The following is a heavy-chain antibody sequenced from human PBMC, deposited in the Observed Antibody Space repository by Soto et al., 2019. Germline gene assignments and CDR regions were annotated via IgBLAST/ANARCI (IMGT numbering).Heavy chain of an antibody. Sequence: SLRLSCPASGFTFGDDAMSWVRQAPGEGLWWVGFIRSKAYGGTTECAACVKGRFTISGDESKSIAYLQMDSLKTEDTAVYYCTMSVHGSSGYWARGAVDISGRGTRGSVSS. J-gene: IGHJ3*02. CDR2: IRSKAYGGTT. CDR3: TMSVHGSSGYWARGAVDI. V-gene: IGHV3-49*04. D-gene: IGHD3-22*01. CDR1: GFTFGDDA.